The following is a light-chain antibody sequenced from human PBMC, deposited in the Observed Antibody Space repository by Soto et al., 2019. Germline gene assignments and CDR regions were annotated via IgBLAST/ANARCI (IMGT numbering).Light chain of an antibody. Sequence: DIQMTQSPSTLSASVGDRVTITCRASQSISSWLAWYQQKPGKAPKLLIYKASSLESGVPSRFSGSGSGTEFTLTISSLQPDDFAAYYGQQYNSYPITFGLGTRLEIK. CDR2: KAS. CDR3: QQYNSYPIT. J-gene: IGKJ5*01. V-gene: IGKV1-5*03. CDR1: QSISSW.